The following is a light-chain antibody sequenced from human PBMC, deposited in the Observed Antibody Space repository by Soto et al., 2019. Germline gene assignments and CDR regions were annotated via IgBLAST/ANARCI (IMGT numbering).Light chain of an antibody. CDR3: LQYGRSPTT. Sequence: ESLLTQSPSTLYLSLEERGTPSCSASQSVSNYLAWYRQKPGQAPRLLIYGASSRATGIPDRFSGSGSGTDFTLTISRLEPEDVAVYYCLQYGRSPTTFGQGAKV. J-gene: IGKJ1*01. CDR2: GAS. V-gene: IGKV3-20*01. CDR1: QSVSNY.